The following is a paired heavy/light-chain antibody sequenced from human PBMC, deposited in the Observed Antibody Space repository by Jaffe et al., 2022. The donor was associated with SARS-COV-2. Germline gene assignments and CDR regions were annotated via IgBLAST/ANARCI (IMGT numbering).Light chain of an antibody. V-gene: IGKV3-20*01. CDR3: QQYGSSPPWT. CDR1: QSVSSSY. Sequence: DIVLTQSPGILSLSPGERATLSCRASQSVSSSYLAWFQQKPGQAPRLLISGASSRATGIPDRFSGSGSGTDFTLTISRLEPEDFAVYYCQQYGSSPPWTFGQGTKVEIK. CDR2: GAS. J-gene: IGKJ1*01.
Heavy chain of an antibody. CDR1: GFTFSNFG. Sequence: QVLLVESGGGVVQPEGSLRLSCAASGFTFSNFGIHWVRQAPGKGLEWVAVISNHGSNKYYADSVKGRFTISRDNSKSTLYLQLNSLRGEDTAVYYCAKDLGSGRPYYGMDVWGQGTTVIVSS. J-gene: IGHJ6*02. V-gene: IGHV3-30*18. CDR2: ISNHGSNK. CDR3: AKDLGSGRPYYGMDV. D-gene: IGHD6-19*01.